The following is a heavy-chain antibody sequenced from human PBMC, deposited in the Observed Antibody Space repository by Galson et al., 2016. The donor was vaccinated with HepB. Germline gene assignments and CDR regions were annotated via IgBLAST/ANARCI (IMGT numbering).Heavy chain of an antibody. CDR3: AHRPADFGVCSTASCKADYFDY. CDR2: IYWDDDK. Sequence: PALVKPTQTLTLTCTFSGFSLSTFGVGVGWIRQPPGRALEWLALIYWDDDKRYNPSLKGRPTITKDTSKNQVVLTMANVDPVDTATYYCAHRPADFGVCSTASCKADYFDYWGQGTLVTVSS. J-gene: IGHJ4*02. D-gene: IGHD2-2*01. CDR1: GFSLSTFGVG. V-gene: IGHV2-5*02.